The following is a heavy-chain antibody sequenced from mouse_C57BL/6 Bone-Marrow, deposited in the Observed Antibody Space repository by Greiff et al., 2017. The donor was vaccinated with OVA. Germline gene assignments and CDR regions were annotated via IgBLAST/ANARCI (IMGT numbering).Heavy chain of an antibody. Sequence: VQLQQPGAELVRPGSSVKLSCKASGYTFTSYWMHWVKQRPIQGLEWIGNIDPADSETHYKQKFKDKSTLTVDKSSSTAYMQLSSLTSEDSAVYYCARRGSSGPAWFAYWGQGTLVTVSA. D-gene: IGHD3-2*02. J-gene: IGHJ3*01. CDR2: IDPADSET. CDR1: GYTFTSYW. V-gene: IGHV1-52*01. CDR3: ARRGSSGPAWFAY.